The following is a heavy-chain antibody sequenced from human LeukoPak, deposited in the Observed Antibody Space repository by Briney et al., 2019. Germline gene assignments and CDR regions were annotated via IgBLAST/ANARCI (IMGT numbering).Heavy chain of an antibody. V-gene: IGHV3-30*02. CDR2: IRYDGSNK. CDR3: AKEVSIVGATRGDY. CDR1: GFTFSSYG. D-gene: IGHD1-26*01. J-gene: IGHJ4*02. Sequence: GGSLRLSCAASGFTFSSYGMHWVRQAPRKGLEWVAFIRYDGSNKYYADSVKGRFTISRDNSKNTLYLQMNSLRAEDTAVYYCAKEVSIVGATRGDYWGQGTLVTVSS.